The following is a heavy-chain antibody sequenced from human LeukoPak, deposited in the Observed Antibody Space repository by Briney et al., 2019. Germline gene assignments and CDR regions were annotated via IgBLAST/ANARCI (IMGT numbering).Heavy chain of an antibody. V-gene: IGHV3-23*01. D-gene: IGHD3-3*01. CDR1: GFTFNSYA. Sequence: GGSLRLSCAASGFTFNSYAMSWVRQASGKGLEWVSAISGSGGSTYYADSVKGRFTISRDNSKNTLYLQMNSLRAEDTAVYYCAKDLAIFGVVRVYFDYWGQGTLVTVSS. CDR3: AKDLAIFGVVRVYFDY. CDR2: ISGSGGST. J-gene: IGHJ4*02.